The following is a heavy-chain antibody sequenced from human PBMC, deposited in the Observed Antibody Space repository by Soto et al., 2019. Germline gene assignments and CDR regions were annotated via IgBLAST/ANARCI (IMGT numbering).Heavy chain of an antibody. CDR1: GFTFSSYA. CDR2: ISGSGGST. Sequence: QTGGSLRLSCAASGFTFSSYAMSWVRQAPGKGLEWVSAISGSGGSTYYADSVKGRFTISRDNSKNTLYLQMNSLRAEDTAVYYCAKDEVPLSAFDIWGQGTMVTVSS. CDR3: AKDEVPLSAFDI. V-gene: IGHV3-23*01. J-gene: IGHJ3*02. D-gene: IGHD1-1*01.